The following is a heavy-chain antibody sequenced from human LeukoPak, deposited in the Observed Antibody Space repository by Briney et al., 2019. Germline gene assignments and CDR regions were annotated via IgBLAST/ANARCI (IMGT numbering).Heavy chain of an antibody. CDR1: GFIFNDFW. J-gene: IGHJ4*02. CDR2: ISSDGSTT. CDR3: GTAQY. Sequence: GGSLRLFCAASGFIFNDFWMHWLRQVPGKGPVCVSRISSDGSTTYYADSVKGRFTISRDNAKNTLYLQMSGLRVEDTAVYYCGTAQYWGQGTLLTVSS. V-gene: IGHV3-74*01.